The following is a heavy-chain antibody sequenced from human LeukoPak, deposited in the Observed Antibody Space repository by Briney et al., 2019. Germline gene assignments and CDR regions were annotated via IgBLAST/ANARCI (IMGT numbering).Heavy chain of an antibody. D-gene: IGHD2-21*01. J-gene: IGHJ3*02. CDR2: ISSNSAYL. Sequence: PGGSLRLSCAASGFTFRGYTMNWVRQAPGKGLEWVSSISSNSAYLYYADSVRGRFTISRDTTKNSLYLQMSSPRAEDTAVYYCAREGLLHSIRSGDAFDIWGQGTMVTVSS. V-gene: IGHV3-21*01. CDR1: GFTFRGYT. CDR3: AREGLLHSIRSGDAFDI.